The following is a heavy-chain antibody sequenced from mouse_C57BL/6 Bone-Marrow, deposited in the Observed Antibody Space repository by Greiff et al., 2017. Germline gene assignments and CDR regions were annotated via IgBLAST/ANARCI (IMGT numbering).Heavy chain of an antibody. CDR3: ARAGGYDRAWFAY. D-gene: IGHD2-2*01. CDR2: INYDGSST. CDR1: GFTFSDYY. Sequence: EVQGVESEGGLVQPGSSMKLSCTASGFTFSDYYMAWVRQVPDKGLEWVANINYDGSSTYYLDSLKSRFIILSENAKNILYLQLSSLKSEDTATYYCARAGGYDRAWFAYGGQGTLVTVSA. J-gene: IGHJ3*01. V-gene: IGHV5-16*01.